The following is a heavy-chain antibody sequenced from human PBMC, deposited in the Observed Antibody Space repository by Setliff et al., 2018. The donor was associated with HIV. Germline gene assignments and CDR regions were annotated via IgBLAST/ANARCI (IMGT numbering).Heavy chain of an antibody. J-gene: IGHJ6*04. CDR1: GFTFSSYA. CDR3: ARAIYSGGWYGMDV. V-gene: IGHV3-23*03. D-gene: IGHD5-12*01. CDR2: IWSGGTST. Sequence: GGSLRLSCAASGFTFSSYAMSWVRQAPGKGLEWVSVIWSGGTSTFYADSLKGRFTISRDDSKNTLYLQMNSLRADDTAVYYCARAIYSGGWYGMDVWGKGTTVTVSS.